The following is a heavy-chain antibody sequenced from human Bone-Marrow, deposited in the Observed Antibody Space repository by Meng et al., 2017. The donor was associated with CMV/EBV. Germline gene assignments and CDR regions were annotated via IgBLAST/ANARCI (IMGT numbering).Heavy chain of an antibody. V-gene: IGHV1-2*02. CDR2: INPNSGGT. J-gene: IGHJ4*02. CDR3: AVEMSTVGDY. Sequence: ASVKVSCKASGYTFTANYMHWVRQAPGQGLEWMGWINPNSGGTNYAQKFQGRVTMTRDTSISTVYMELNRRRSDDTAVYYCAVEMSTVGDYWGQGPVVTVSS. CDR1: GYTFTANY. D-gene: IGHD5-24*01.